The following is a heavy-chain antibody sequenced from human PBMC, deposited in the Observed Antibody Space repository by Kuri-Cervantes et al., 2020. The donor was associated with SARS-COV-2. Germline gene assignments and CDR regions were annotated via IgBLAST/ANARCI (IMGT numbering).Heavy chain of an antibody. CDR3: VAAILGVDTGYFQH. J-gene: IGHJ1*01. CDR1: GYSISSGGYS. V-gene: IGHV4-30-2*01. D-gene: IGHD3-3*01. CDR2: IYQAGST. Sequence: SETLSLTCAVSGYSISSGGYSWSWIRQPPGKGLEWIGSIYQAGSTFYNPSLKSRVSISLDRSKNQYSLNLSSVTAADTAVYYCVAAILGVDTGYFQHWGQGTLVTSPQ.